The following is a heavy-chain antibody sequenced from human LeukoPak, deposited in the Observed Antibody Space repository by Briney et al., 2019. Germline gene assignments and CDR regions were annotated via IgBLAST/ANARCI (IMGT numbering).Heavy chain of an antibody. V-gene: IGHV4-38-2*02. J-gene: IGHJ4*02. D-gene: IGHD6-19*01. CDR2: IYHSGST. CDR3: ARESRGWYEDS. CDR1: GYSISSGYY. Sequence: SETLSLTCTVSGYSISSGYYWGWIRQPPGKGLEWIGSIYHSGSTYYNPSLKSRVTISVDTSKNQFSLKLSPVTAADTAVYYCARESRGWYEDSWGQGTLVTVSS.